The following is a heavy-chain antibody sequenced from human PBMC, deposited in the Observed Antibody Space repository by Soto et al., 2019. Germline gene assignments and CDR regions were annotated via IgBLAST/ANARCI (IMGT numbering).Heavy chain of an antibody. CDR3: TSHLGELSFPRAFDI. D-gene: IGHD3-16*02. J-gene: IGHJ3*02. CDR2: IRSKTNSYAT. CDR1: GSTASGPA. Sequence: EVQLVESGGGWFSPGGSLKFSGEPSGSTASGPALHWVAQASGKGRGWVGRIRSKTNSYATAYAASVKGRFTISRDDSKNTAYLQMNSLKTEDTAVYYCTSHLGELSFPRAFDIWGQGTMVTVSS. V-gene: IGHV3-73*01.